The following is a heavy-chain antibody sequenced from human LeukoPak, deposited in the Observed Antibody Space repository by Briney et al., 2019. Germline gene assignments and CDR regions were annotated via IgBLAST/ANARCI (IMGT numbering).Heavy chain of an antibody. CDR2: IPHDGSNA. D-gene: IGHD3-3*01. V-gene: IGHV3-30-3*02. Sequence: GGSLRLSCEASGFIFTRNCMHWVRQAPGKGLEWVAAIPHDGSNAYYADSVKGRFTISRDDSKNTQYLQMNSLRIEDSAVYYCATGSDFYYASWGQGTLVTVSS. CDR1: GFIFTRNC. J-gene: IGHJ5*02. CDR3: ATGSDFYYAS.